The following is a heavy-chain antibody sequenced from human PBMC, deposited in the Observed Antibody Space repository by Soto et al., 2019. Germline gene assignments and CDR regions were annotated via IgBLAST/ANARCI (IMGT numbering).Heavy chain of an antibody. Sequence: GGSLRLSCAASGFTFTNYGMHWVRQAPGKGLEWVALISYDGSNKNCADSVKGRFTISRDNSKNALYLQMNSLRAEDTAVYYCAKDLLGHGSFEYYLDSWGQGSQVTVSS. J-gene: IGHJ4*02. CDR2: ISYDGSNK. CDR1: GFTFTNYG. V-gene: IGHV3-30*18. CDR3: AKDLLGHGSFEYYLDS. D-gene: IGHD1-26*01.